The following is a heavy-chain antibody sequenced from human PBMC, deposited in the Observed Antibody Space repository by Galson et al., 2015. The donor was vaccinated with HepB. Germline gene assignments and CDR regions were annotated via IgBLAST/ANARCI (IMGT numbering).Heavy chain of an antibody. D-gene: IGHD1-1*01. CDR3: ARFTNLKHYFDY. V-gene: IGHV4-59*08. Sequence: ETLSLTCTVSGASLSSYYWSWIRQPPGKGLEWNGYIYYSGNTNYNPSLKSRVTISVDTSNNQFSLKLSSVTAADTAIYYCARFTNLKHYFDYWGQGTLVTVSS. J-gene: IGHJ4*02. CDR1: GASLSSYY. CDR2: IYYSGNT.